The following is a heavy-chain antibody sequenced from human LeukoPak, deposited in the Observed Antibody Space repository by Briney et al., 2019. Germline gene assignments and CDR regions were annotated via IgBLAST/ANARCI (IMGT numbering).Heavy chain of an antibody. CDR2: INPNSGGT. Sequence: GASVKVSCKASGYTFTGYYMHWVRQAPGQGLEWMGWINPNSGGTNYAQKFQGWVTMTRDTSISTAYMELSRLRSDDTAVHYCARDPTTAMVEYYFDYWGQGTLVTVSS. D-gene: IGHD5-18*01. J-gene: IGHJ4*02. CDR1: GYTFTGYY. CDR3: ARDPTTAMVEYYFDY. V-gene: IGHV1-2*04.